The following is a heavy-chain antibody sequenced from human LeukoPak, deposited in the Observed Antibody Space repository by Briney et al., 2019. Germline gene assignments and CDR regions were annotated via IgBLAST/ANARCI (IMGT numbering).Heavy chain of an antibody. CDR2: IYYSGST. Sequence: SETLSLTCTVSGGSVSSDSYFWTWIRQPPGKGLEWIGYIYYSGSTSYNPSLKCRVTISLDTSKSQISLKLSSVTAADTAVYYCARGQRRLQDYWGQGTLVTVSS. J-gene: IGHJ4*02. CDR3: ARGQRRLQDY. V-gene: IGHV4-61*01. CDR1: GGSVSSDSYF.